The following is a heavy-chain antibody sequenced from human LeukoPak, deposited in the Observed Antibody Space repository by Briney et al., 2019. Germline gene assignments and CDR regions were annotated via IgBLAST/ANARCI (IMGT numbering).Heavy chain of an antibody. J-gene: IGHJ6*02. CDR2: ISSSSTYI. Sequence: GGSLRLSCAASGFTFSGFSINWVRQAPGKGLEWVSSISSSSTYIYYADSVKGRFTISRDNAKKSLHLQMNSLRAEGTAVYYCARPHPRTVFGVFSYYYGMDVWGQGTTVTVSS. CDR3: ARPHPRTVFGVFSYYYGMDV. CDR1: GFTFSGFS. D-gene: IGHD3-3*01. V-gene: IGHV3-21*01.